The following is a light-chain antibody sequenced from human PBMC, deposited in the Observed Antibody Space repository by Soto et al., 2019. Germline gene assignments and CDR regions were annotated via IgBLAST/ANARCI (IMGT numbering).Light chain of an antibody. J-gene: IGLJ1*01. CDR3: SSYRSGSTYV. V-gene: IGLV2-14*01. CDR1: SSDVGAYDY. Sequence: QSALTQPASVSGSPGQSITISCTGTSSDVGAYDYVSWYQQYPGKAPKLTIYEVSDRPSGVSYRFSGSKSGNTASLTISGLQAEDEADYYCSSYRSGSTYVFGTGTKLTVL. CDR2: EVS.